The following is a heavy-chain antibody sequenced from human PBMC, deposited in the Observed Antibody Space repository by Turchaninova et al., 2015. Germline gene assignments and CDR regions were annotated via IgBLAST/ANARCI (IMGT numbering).Heavy chain of an antibody. D-gene: IGHD2-21*02. V-gene: IGHV3-33*01. CDR1: GFTFSSYG. Sequence: QVQLVESGGGVVQPGGSLRLSCAASGFTFSSYGMHWVRQATGTGLEWVAVIWYEGSNKYYEDSVKGRFTISRDKSKNTLYLQMNSLRAGDTAVYYWARDDPWTATVDYWGQGTLVTVSS. CDR3: ARDDPWTATVDY. J-gene: IGHJ4*02. CDR2: IWYEGSNK.